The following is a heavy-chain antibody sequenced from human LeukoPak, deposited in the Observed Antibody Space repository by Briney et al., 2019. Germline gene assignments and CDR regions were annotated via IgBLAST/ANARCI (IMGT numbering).Heavy chain of an antibody. Sequence: GGSLRLSCAASRFTFSSYWMSWIRQAPGKGLEWVSYISSSGSTIYYADSVKGRFTISRDNAKNSLYLQMNSLRAEDTAVYYCAPRIAAAANHYWGQGTLVTVSS. CDR2: ISSSGSTI. J-gene: IGHJ4*02. V-gene: IGHV3-11*04. CDR3: APRIAAAANHY. CDR1: RFTFSSYW. D-gene: IGHD6-13*01.